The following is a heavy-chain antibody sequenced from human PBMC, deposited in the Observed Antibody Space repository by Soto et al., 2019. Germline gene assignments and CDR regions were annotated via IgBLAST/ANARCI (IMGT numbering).Heavy chain of an antibody. J-gene: IGHJ4*02. CDR3: ARSDTAMARFIDY. Sequence: QVQLVQSGAEVKKPGASVKVSCKASGYTFTSYYMHWVRQAPGQGLEWMGIINPSGGSTSYAQKFQGRVTMTRDTSTSTGYMELSSLRSGDTAVYYCARSDTAMARFIDYWGQGTLVTVSS. V-gene: IGHV1-46*03. CDR1: GYTFTSYY. CDR2: INPSGGST. D-gene: IGHD5-18*01.